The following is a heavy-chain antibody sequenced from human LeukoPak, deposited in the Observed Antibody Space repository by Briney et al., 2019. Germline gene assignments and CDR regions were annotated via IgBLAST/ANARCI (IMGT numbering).Heavy chain of an antibody. CDR3: ATGYSSTWYYLDY. CDR1: GDSISSYY. J-gene: IGHJ4*02. CDR2: IYHSGST. D-gene: IGHD6-13*01. Sequence: KASETLSLTCTVSGDSISSYYWSWIRQPPGKGLEWIGYIYHSGSTNYNPSLKSRVTISADTSKDQFSLKLASVTAADTAVYYCATGYSSTWYYLDYWGQGTLVTVSS. V-gene: IGHV4-59*01.